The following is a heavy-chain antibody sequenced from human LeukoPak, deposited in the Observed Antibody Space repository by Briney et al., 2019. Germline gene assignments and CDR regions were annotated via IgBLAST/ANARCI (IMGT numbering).Heavy chain of an antibody. V-gene: IGHV3-30-3*01. D-gene: IGHD2-15*01. Sequence: GGSLRLSCAASGFTFSSYAMHWVRQAPGKGLEWVAVISYDGSNKYYADSVKGRFTISRDNSKNTLYLKMNSLRAEDTAVYYCARAGATRVGYYYYYMDVWGKGTTVTVSS. J-gene: IGHJ6*03. CDR1: GFTFSSYA. CDR3: ARAGATRVGYYYYYMDV. CDR2: ISYDGSNK.